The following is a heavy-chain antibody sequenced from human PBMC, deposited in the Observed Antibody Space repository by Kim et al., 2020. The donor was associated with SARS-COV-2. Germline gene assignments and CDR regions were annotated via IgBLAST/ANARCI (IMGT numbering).Heavy chain of an antibody. D-gene: IGHD2-2*01. J-gene: IGHJ3*02. CDR1: GFMFRSYA. CDR2: ISYDETDK. V-gene: IGHV3-30*18. Sequence: GGSLRLSCAASGFMFRSYAMHWVRQAPGKGLEWVAVISYDETDKLYADSVKGRFTISRDNSKNTVYLQMNSLSTEDTAVYYCAKGTSSSVCSACDICGHGTLVTVSS. CDR3: AKGTSSSVCSACDI.